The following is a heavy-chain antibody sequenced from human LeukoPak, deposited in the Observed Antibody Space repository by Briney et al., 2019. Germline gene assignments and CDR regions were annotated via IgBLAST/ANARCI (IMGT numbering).Heavy chain of an antibody. V-gene: IGHV4-59*08. CDR1: GGSISSYY. D-gene: IGHD3-22*01. Sequence: SETLSLTCTVSGGSISSYYWSWLRQPPGKGLEWIGYIYYSGSTNYNPSLKSRVTISVDTSKNQFSLKLSSVTAADTAVYYCARQSYYDSSGYYDSLYYYYMDVWGKGTTVTVSS. J-gene: IGHJ6*03. CDR2: IYYSGST. CDR3: ARQSYYDSSGYYDSLYYYYMDV.